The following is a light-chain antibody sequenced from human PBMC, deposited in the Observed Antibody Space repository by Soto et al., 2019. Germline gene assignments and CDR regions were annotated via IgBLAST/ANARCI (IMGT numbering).Light chain of an antibody. CDR1: QSVDSNY. CDR3: QQYHRSPPSLT. CDR2: GAS. V-gene: IGKV3-20*01. J-gene: IGKJ1*01. Sequence: EIVLTQSPGTLSLSPGERATLSCRASQSVDSNYLAWYQQKPGQAPRLLIYGASSRATGVPDRFSGSGSGTDFTLTISRLEPGDFALYYCQQYHRSPPSLTFGQGTKVEIK.